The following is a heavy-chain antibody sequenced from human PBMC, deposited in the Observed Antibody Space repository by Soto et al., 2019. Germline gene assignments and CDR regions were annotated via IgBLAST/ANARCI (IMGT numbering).Heavy chain of an antibody. Sequence: QLELQESGPGLVKPSETLSLTCTVSGDSISSNKYWWGWIRQPPGKGLEWIGRVLYSGRTHYSPSLERRVIISADTSKNYCSLTLSSVTAADTAFYFCARSTGNEVGFFHYWGQGTLVTVSS. J-gene: IGHJ4*02. CDR2: VLYSGRT. V-gene: IGHV4-39*02. CDR3: ARSTGNEVGFFHY. CDR1: GDSISSNKYW. D-gene: IGHD1-26*01.